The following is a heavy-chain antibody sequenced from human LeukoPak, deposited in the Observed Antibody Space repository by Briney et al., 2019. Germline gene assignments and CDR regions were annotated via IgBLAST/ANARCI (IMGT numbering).Heavy chain of an antibody. J-gene: IGHJ6*03. CDR1: GGSFSGHY. D-gene: IGHD2-15*01. Sequence: PSETLSLTCAVYGGSFSGHYWSWIRQPPGKGLEWIGENNHSGSTNYNPSLKSRVTKSVDTVKNQFSLRLSSVTAADTAVYYCARVVSGGTWNYYLYYMDVWDKGTTVTVSS. V-gene: IGHV4-34*01. CDR3: ARVVSGGTWNYYLYYMDV. CDR2: NNHSGST.